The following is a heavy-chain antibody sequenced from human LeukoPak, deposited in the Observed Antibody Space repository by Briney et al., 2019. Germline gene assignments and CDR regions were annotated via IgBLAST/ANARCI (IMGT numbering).Heavy chain of an antibody. CDR3: ARGLGSYSA. CDR1: GGSFSGYY. Sequence: SETLSLTCAVYGGSFSGYYWSWIRQPPGKGLEWIGYIYYSGSTNYNPSLKSRVTISVDTSKNQFSLKLSSVTAADTAVYYCARGLGSYSAWGQGTLVTVSS. D-gene: IGHD1-26*01. V-gene: IGHV4-59*01. CDR2: IYYSGST. J-gene: IGHJ5*02.